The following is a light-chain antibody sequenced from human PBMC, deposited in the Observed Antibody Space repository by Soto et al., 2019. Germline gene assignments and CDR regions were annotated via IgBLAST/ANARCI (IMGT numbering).Light chain of an antibody. J-gene: IGKJ5*01. CDR3: QQLNSYPQT. CDR2: SAS. Sequence: IQLTQSPSSLSASVGDRVTITCQASRGIGSYLAWYQQKPGKAPKLLVYSASTLQSGVPSRFSGSGSGPDFTLTISSLQPEDSATYFCQQLNSYPQTFGQGTRLEIK. CDR1: RGIGSY. V-gene: IGKV1-9*01.